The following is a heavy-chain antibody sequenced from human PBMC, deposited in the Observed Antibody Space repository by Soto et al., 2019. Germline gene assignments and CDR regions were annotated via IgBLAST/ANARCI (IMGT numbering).Heavy chain of an antibody. CDR3: ARDQLAGNWFDP. J-gene: IGHJ5*02. Sequence: PSETLSLTCAVSGGSISSGGYSWNGIRQPLGKGLEWIGYIYHSGSTYYNPSLKSRVTISVDKSKNQFSLKLTSVTAADTAVYYCARDQLAGNWFDPWGQGTLVTVSS. CDR2: IYHSGST. CDR1: GGSISSGGYS. V-gene: IGHV4-30-2*01. D-gene: IGHD1-1*01.